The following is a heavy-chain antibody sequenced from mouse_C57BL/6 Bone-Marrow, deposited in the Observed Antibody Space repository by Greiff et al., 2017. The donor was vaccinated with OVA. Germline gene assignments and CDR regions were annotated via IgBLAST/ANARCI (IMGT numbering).Heavy chain of an antibody. J-gene: IGHJ1*03. Sequence: QVQLKESGPELVKPGASVKISCKASGYAFSSSWMNWVKQRPGKGLEWIGRIYPGDGDTNYNGKFKGKATLTADKSSSTAYMQLSSLTSEDSAVYFCAREVYGSSYAWYFDVWGTGTTVTVSS. CDR2: IYPGDGDT. D-gene: IGHD1-1*01. CDR1: GYAFSSSW. CDR3: AREVYGSSYAWYFDV. V-gene: IGHV1-82*01.